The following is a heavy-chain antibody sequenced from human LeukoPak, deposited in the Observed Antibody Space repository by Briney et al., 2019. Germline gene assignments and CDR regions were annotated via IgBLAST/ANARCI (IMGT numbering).Heavy chain of an antibody. V-gene: IGHV3-23*01. Sequence: GGSLRLSWAASGXTFSSYALSWVRQAPGKGLEWVSAISGSGGYTYYADSVKGRFTISRDNSKNTLYLQMNSLRAEDTAVYYCAKNWGATIYYAFDIWGQGTMVTVSS. CDR2: ISGSGGYT. CDR1: GXTFSSYA. J-gene: IGHJ3*02. D-gene: IGHD5-12*01. CDR3: AKNWGATIYYAFDI.